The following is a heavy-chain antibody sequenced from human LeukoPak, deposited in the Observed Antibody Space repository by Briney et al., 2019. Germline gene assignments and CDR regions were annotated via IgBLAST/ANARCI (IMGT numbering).Heavy chain of an antibody. D-gene: IGHD3-16*01. CDR2: IYYSGST. CDR3: ASFLRFAGPPHFFDY. Sequence: SETLSLTCTVSGGSISSGGYYWSWIRQHPGKGLEWTGYIYYSGSTYYNPSLKSRVTISVDTSKNQFSLKLSSVTAADTAVYYCASFLRFAGPPHFFDYWGQGTLVTVSS. V-gene: IGHV4-31*03. J-gene: IGHJ4*02. CDR1: GGSISSGGYY.